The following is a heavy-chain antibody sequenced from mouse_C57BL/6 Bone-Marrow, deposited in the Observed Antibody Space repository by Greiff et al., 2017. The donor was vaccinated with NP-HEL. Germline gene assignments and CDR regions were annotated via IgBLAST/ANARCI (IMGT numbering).Heavy chain of an antibody. D-gene: IGHD2-4*01. Sequence: DVKLVESGPGLVKPSQSLSLTCSVTGYSITSGYYWNWIRQFPGNKLEWMGYISYDGSNNYNPSLKNRISITRDTSKNQFFLKLNSVTTEDTATYYCAREGFYDYDGGFAYWGQGTLVTVSA. CDR1: GYSITSGYY. V-gene: IGHV3-6*01. CDR2: ISYDGSN. J-gene: IGHJ3*01. CDR3: AREGFYDYDGGFAY.